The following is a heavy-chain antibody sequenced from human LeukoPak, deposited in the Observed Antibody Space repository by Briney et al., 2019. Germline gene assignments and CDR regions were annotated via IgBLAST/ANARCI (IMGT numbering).Heavy chain of an antibody. CDR2: IYYSGST. D-gene: IGHD6-13*01. Sequence: SETLSLTCTASGGSISSYYWSWIRQPPGKGLEWIGYIYYSGSTNYNPSLKSRVTISVDTSKNQFSLKLSSVTAADTAVYYCARLYSSSWYAYYYYYMDVWGKGTTVTISS. CDR1: GGSISSYY. CDR3: ARLYSSSWYAYYYYYMDV. V-gene: IGHV4-59*01. J-gene: IGHJ6*03.